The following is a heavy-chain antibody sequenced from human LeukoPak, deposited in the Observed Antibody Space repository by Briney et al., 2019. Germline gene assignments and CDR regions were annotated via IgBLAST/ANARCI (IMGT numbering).Heavy chain of an antibody. CDR2: IKNDGSST. Sequence: GGSLRLSCAASGFTFSSYWMHWVRQTPGKGLVWVSRIKNDGSSTSYADSVKGRFTISRDNSKNTLYLQMNSLRAEDTAVYYCSTTPYYDSGGYYYSYWGQGTLVTVSS. J-gene: IGHJ4*02. CDR1: GFTFSSYW. CDR3: STTPYYDSGGYYYSY. V-gene: IGHV3-74*01. D-gene: IGHD3-22*01.